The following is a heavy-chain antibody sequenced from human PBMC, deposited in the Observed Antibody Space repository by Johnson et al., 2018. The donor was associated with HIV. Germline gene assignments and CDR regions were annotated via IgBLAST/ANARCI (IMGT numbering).Heavy chain of an antibody. Sequence: VQLVESGGGLVQPGGSLRLSSAASGFIVSNNYMSWVRQAPGKGLEWVSIIYSDGSTYYADSVKGRFTISRDNSKNTVYLQMNSLRAEDTAVYYCARYSSSSRDTFDIWGQGTMVTVSS. J-gene: IGHJ3*02. D-gene: IGHD6-13*01. CDR1: GFIVSNNY. CDR3: ARYSSSSRDTFDI. CDR2: IYSDGST. V-gene: IGHV3-53*01.